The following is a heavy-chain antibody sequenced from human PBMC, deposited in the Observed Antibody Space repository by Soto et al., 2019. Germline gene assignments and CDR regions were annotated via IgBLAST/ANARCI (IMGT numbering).Heavy chain of an antibody. D-gene: IGHD3-22*01. CDR1: GGTFSSYA. J-gene: IGHJ6*02. CDR3: ARARYYYDDGYYYYYYGMDV. CDR2: IIPIFGTA. Sequence: GASVKVSCKASGGTFSSYAISWVRQAPGQGLEWMGGIIPIFGTANYAQKFQGRVTITADESTSTAYMELSSLRSEDTAVYYCARARYYYDDGYYYYYYGMDVWGQGTTVTVSS. V-gene: IGHV1-69*13.